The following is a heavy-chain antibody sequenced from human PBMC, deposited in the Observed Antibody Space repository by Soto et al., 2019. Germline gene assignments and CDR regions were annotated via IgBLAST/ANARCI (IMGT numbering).Heavy chain of an antibody. Sequence: PGESLKISCKAYGYNNFTSYWFSWVRQVPGTGLECMGRIDPSDSYTNYSPSFQGHVTMSYDKSITTAYLQWSSLKPSDTATYYCATYIVGLRRSPWQWGQGALVTVSS. CDR2: IDPSDSYT. J-gene: IGHJ4*02. CDR1: GYNNFTSYW. V-gene: IGHV5-10-1*01. CDR3: ATYIVGLRRSPWQ. D-gene: IGHD1-26*01.